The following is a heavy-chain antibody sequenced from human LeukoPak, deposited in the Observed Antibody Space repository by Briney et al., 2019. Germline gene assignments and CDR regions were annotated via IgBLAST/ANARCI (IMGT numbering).Heavy chain of an antibody. V-gene: IGHV3-23*01. J-gene: IGHJ4*02. Sequence: PGGSLRLSCAASGFTFSSYAMSWVRQAPGKGLEWVSAISGSGGSTYYADSVKGRFTISRDNSENTLYLQMNSLRAEDTAVYYCAKVELYSSSWYTFDYWGQGTLVTVSS. CDR1: GFTFSSYA. D-gene: IGHD6-13*01. CDR3: AKVELYSSSWYTFDY. CDR2: ISGSGGST.